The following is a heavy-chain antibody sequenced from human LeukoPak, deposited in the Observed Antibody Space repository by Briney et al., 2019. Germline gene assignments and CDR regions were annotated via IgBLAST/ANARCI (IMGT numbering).Heavy chain of an antibody. J-gene: IGHJ2*01. D-gene: IGHD3-16*02. V-gene: IGHV3-23*01. CDR2: ISGSGGST. Sequence: PGGSLRLSCAASGFTFSSYAMSWVRQAPGRGLEWVSAISGSGGSTYYAASVKGRFTISRDNSKNMLYLQMNSLRAEDTAVYYCAKATSYTTNWYFDRWGRGTLVTVSS. CDR3: AKATSYTTNWYFDR. CDR1: GFTFSSYA.